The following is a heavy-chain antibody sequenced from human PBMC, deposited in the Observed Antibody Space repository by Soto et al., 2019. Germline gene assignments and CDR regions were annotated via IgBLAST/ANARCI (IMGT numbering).Heavy chain of an antibody. CDR2: IYYSGST. V-gene: IGHV4-39*01. J-gene: IGHJ3*02. Sequence: SETLSLTCTVSGGSISSSSYYWGWIRQPPGKGLEWIGSIYYSGSTYYNPSLKSRVTISVDTSKNQFSLKLSSVTAADTAVYYCARQARGGVVVVAATLHAFDIWGQGTMVTVSS. CDR1: GGSISSSSYY. CDR3: ARQARGGVVVVAATLHAFDI. D-gene: IGHD2-15*01.